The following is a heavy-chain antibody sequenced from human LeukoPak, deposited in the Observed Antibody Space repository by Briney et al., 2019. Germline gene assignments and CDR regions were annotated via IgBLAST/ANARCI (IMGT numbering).Heavy chain of an antibody. V-gene: IGHV3-53*01. CDR3: STAKFDN. CDR2: IYSGGST. CDR1: GFTVSSNY. J-gene: IGHJ4*02. Sequence: PGGSLRLSCAASGFTVSSNYMSWVRQAPGKGLEWVSVIYSGGSTYYADSVKGRFTISRGNAKNSLYLQMNSLRAEDTAVYYCSTAKFDNWGQGTLVTVSS.